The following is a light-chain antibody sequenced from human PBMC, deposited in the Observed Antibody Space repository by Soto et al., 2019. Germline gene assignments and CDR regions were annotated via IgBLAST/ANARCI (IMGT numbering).Light chain of an antibody. CDR1: SSDVGAFNY. Sequence: QSALTQPASVSGSPGQAITISCSGTSSDVGAFNYVSLYQQHPGKAPKLMIYDVSNRPSGVSNRFSGSKSGNTASLTISGLRAEDEADYYCNSHPRNNNYVFGTGTKLTVL. CDR2: DVS. J-gene: IGLJ1*01. CDR3: NSHPRNNNYV. V-gene: IGLV2-14*03.